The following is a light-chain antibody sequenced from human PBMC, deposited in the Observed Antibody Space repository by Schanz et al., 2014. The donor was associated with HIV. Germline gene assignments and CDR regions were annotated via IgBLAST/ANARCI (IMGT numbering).Light chain of an antibody. J-gene: IGKJ1*01. CDR2: RAS. Sequence: EIVMTQSPVNLSVSPGERATLSCRASQSVSSSYLAWYQQKPAQPPRLLIYRASTRATGIPARFSGSGSGTEFTLTISSLLSEDFAIYYCQQFNNWPPEGTFGQGTKVELK. V-gene: IGKV3-15*01. CDR1: QSVSSSY. CDR3: QQFNNWPPEGT.